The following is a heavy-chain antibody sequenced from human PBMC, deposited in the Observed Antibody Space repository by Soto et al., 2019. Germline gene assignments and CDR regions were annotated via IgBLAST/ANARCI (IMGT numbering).Heavy chain of an antibody. CDR1: GFTCNIAS. J-gene: IGHJ5*02. D-gene: IGHD1-7*01. CDR2: IRNKANGYAT. V-gene: IGHV3-73*01. CDR3: ARQGVALELDL. Sequence: GGSLTLSCATSGFTCNIASIHWVRQASGKGLEWVGLIRNKANGYATAYAASVRGRITVSRDDSKNMAFLEINSLKSEDTAVYHCARQGVALELDLWGQGT.